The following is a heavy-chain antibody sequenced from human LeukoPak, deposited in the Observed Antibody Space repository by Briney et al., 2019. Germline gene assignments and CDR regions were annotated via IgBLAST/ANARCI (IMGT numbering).Heavy chain of an antibody. CDR3: ARGSITFSGSYYSDYYYGMDV. D-gene: IGHD3-10*01. CDR1: GGTFSSYA. Sequence: SVKVSCKASGGTFSSYAISWVRQAPGQGLEWMGGIIPIIGTANYAQKFQGRVTITADESTSTAYMELSSLRSEDTAVYYCARGSITFSGSYYSDYYYGMDVWGKGTTVTVSS. V-gene: IGHV1-69*13. J-gene: IGHJ6*04. CDR2: IIPIIGTA.